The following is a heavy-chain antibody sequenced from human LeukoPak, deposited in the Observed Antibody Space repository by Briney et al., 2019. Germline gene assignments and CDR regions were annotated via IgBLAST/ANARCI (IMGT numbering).Heavy chain of an antibody. CDR1: GDSLTSRNW. CDR3: VRRTRWFGESINYYGMDV. D-gene: IGHD3-10*01. V-gene: IGHV4-4*02. Sequence: SGTLSLTCVVSGDSLTSRNWWSWVRQPPGKGLEWIGEIAHDGTTNYTPSLKSRVTISVDKFRNQFSLNLSSVTAADTAVYYCVRRTRWFGESINYYGMDVWGQGTTVTVSS. CDR2: IAHDGTT. J-gene: IGHJ6*02.